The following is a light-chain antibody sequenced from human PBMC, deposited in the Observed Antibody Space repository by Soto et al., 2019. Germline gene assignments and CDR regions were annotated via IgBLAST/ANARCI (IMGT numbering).Light chain of an antibody. V-gene: IGLV2-14*01. CDR3: SSYTSSSPRMV. CDR2: DVS. J-gene: IGLJ2*01. Sequence: QSALTQPASVSGSPGQSITISCTGTSSDVGGYNYVSWYQQHPGKAPKLMIYDVSNRPSGVSNRFSGSKSGNTASLTISGLQAEDEADYYCSSYTSSSPRMVFGGGTQLTVL. CDR1: SSDVGGYNY.